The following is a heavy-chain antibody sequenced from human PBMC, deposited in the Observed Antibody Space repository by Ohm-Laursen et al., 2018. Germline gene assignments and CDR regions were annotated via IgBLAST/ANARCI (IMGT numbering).Heavy chain of an antibody. Sequence: GSLRLSCSASGFTFSSYSMNWVRQAPGKGLEWVSYITSTGSTVYYADSVKGRFTISRDNAKNSLYLQMNSLRAEDTAVYYCAKDHGVGATTPFDYWGQGTLVTVSS. V-gene: IGHV3-48*01. CDR3: AKDHGVGATTPFDY. CDR2: ITSTGSTV. CDR1: GFTFSSYS. J-gene: IGHJ4*02. D-gene: IGHD1-26*01.